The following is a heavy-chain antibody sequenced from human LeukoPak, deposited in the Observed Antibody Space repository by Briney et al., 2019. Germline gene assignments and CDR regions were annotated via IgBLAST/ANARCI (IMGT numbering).Heavy chain of an antibody. Sequence: GGSLRLSCEASGFTFSTYAMTWVRQAPGKGLEWVSSISGDGAVTYYADTVQGRFTISRDNAKSSLYLQFNSLRAEDTAVYYCARGGAARPDYWGRGTLVIVSS. J-gene: IGHJ4*02. D-gene: IGHD6-6*01. V-gene: IGHV3-23*01. CDR1: GFTFSTYA. CDR2: ISGDGAVT. CDR3: ARGGAARPDY.